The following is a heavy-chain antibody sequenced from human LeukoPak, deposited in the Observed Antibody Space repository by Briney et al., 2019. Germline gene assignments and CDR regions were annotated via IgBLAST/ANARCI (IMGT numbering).Heavy chain of an antibody. V-gene: IGHV4-34*01. CDR2: INHSGST. D-gene: IGHD2-15*01. CDR3: ARGPAAATRYYHYYGMDV. J-gene: IGHJ6*02. Sequence: SETLSLTCAVYGGSFSGYYWSWIRQPPGKGLEWIGEINHSGSTNYNPSLKSRVTISVDTSKNQFSLKLSSVTAADTAVYYCARGPAAATRYYHYYGMDVWGQGTTVTVSS. CDR1: GGSFSGYY.